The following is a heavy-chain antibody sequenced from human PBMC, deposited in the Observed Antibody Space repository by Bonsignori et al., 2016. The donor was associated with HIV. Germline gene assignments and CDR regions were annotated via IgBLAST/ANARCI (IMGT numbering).Heavy chain of an antibody. CDR2: IYPGDSDT. V-gene: IGHV5-51*01. CDR3: ARPPSGGSESLYFDY. J-gene: IGHJ4*02. D-gene: IGHD3-10*01. Sequence: VRQMPGKGLEWMGIIYPGDSDTRYSPSFQGQVTISADKSISTAYLQWSSLKASDTAMYYCARPPSGGSESLYFDYWGQGTLVTVSS.